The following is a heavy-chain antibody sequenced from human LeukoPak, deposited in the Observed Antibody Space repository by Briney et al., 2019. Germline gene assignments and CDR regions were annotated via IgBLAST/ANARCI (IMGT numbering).Heavy chain of an antibody. J-gene: IGHJ3*02. CDR2: IYRGGST. CDR3: ARSRLDAFDI. V-gene: IGHV3-53*01. D-gene: IGHD6-19*01. Sequence: GGSLRLSCAASGFTVSSNYMSWVRQAPGKGLEWVSVIYRGGSTYYADFVKGRFTISRDNSKNTLFLQMNGLTVEDTAMFYCARSRLDAFDIWGQGTMVTVSS. CDR1: GFTVSSNY.